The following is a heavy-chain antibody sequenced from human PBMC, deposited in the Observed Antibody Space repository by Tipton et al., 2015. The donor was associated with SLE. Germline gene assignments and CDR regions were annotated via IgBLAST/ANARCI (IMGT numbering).Heavy chain of an antibody. Sequence: SLRLSCAASGFTFSSYAMSWVRQAPGKGLEWVSVIYSGGSSTYYADSVKGRFTISRDNSKNTLYLQMNSLRAEDTAVYYCAIGNSSSWLSYFDYWGQGTLVTVSS. D-gene: IGHD6-13*01. V-gene: IGHV3-23*03. CDR1: GFTFSSYA. J-gene: IGHJ4*02. CDR3: AIGNSSSWLSYFDY. CDR2: IYSGGSST.